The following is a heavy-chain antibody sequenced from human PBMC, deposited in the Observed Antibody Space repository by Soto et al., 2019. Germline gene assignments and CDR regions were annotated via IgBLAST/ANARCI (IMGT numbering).Heavy chain of an antibody. D-gene: IGHD6-6*01. CDR2: IIPIFGTA. V-gene: IGHV1-69*13. Sequence: GASVKVSCKASGGTFSSYAISWVRQAPGQGLEWMGGIIPIFGTANYAQKFQGRVTITADESTSTAYMELSSLRSEDTAVYYCARDSGSYIAARSLHFDYWGQGTLVTVSS. CDR3: ARDSGSYIAARSLHFDY. CDR1: GGTFSSYA. J-gene: IGHJ4*02.